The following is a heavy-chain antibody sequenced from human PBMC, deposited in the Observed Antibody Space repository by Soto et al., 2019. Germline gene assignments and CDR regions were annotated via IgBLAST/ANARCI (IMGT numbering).Heavy chain of an antibody. Sequence: QSGGSLRLSCAASGFTFSSYAMNWVRQAPGKGLEWVSAISGSGGSTYYVDSVEGRFTISRDNSRNTLYLQMNSLRAEDTAVYYCAKDPEVVVTAPDYWGQGTLVTVSS. CDR3: AKDPEVVVTAPDY. D-gene: IGHD2-21*02. J-gene: IGHJ4*02. V-gene: IGHV3-23*01. CDR2: ISGSGGST. CDR1: GFTFSSYA.